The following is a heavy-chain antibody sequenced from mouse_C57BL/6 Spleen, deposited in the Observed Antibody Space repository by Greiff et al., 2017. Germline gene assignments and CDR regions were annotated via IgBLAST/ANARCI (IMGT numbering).Heavy chain of an antibody. CDR3: AGGVYYEEPDY. Sequence: EVQLQQSGPGLVKPSQSLSLTCSVTGYSITSGYYWNWIRQFPGNKLEWMGYISYDGSNNYNPSLKNRISITRDTSKNQFFLKLNSVTTEDTATYYCAGGVYYEEPDYWGQGTTLTVSS. J-gene: IGHJ2*01. CDR2: ISYDGSN. V-gene: IGHV3-6*01. D-gene: IGHD2-4*01. CDR1: GYSITSGYY.